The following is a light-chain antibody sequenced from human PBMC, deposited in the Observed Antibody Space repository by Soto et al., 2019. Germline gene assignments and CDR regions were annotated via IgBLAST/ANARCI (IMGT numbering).Light chain of an antibody. V-gene: IGKV1-5*01. Sequence: DIQMTQSPSPLSASVGDRVTITCRASQSLNNYLAWYQQTPGKAPKLLIYDASTLERGVPSRFSGTGSGTEFTLTISSLHPDDFATYYCQQYHRSSITFGQGTRLEIK. CDR2: DAS. J-gene: IGKJ5*01. CDR1: QSLNNY. CDR3: QQYHRSSIT.